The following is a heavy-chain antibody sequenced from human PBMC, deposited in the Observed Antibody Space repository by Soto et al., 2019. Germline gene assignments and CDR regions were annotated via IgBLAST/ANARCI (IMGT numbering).Heavy chain of an antibody. CDR3: ARCASGDRVVYYYMDV. Sequence: QVQLVQSGAEVKKPGSSVKVSCKASGGTFSSYTISWVRQAPGQGLEWMGRIIPILGIANYAQKFQGRVTITADKSTSTAYMELSSLRSEDTAVYYCARCASGDRVVYYYMDVWGKGTTVTVSS. D-gene: IGHD2-15*01. V-gene: IGHV1-69*02. CDR1: GGTFSSYT. J-gene: IGHJ6*03. CDR2: IIPILGIA.